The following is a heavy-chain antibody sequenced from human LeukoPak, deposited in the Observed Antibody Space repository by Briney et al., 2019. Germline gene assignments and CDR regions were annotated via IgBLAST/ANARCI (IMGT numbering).Heavy chain of an antibody. J-gene: IGHJ4*02. CDR3: ARLQRGYSGYDYLGAFDY. CDR1: GYSFTSYW. Sequence: RGEPLKISCKGSGYSFTSYWINWGRRMPGKGLEWMGRIDPSDSYTNYSPSFQGLVTISADKDISTAYLKWSSLKASETAMYYCARLQRGYSGYDYLGAFDYWGQGTLVTVSS. CDR2: IDPSDSYT. V-gene: IGHV5-10-1*01. D-gene: IGHD5-12*01.